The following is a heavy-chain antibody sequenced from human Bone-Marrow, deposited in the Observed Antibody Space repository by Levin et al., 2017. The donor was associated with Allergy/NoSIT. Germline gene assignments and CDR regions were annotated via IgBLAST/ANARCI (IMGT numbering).Heavy chain of an antibody. CDR2: IYHTGST. D-gene: IGHD5-24*01. Sequence: SETLSLTCAVSGSSISSGYYWGWIRQPPGKGLEWIWSIYHTGSTYYKPSLESRVTISVDTSNNQLSLKLISVTASDTAVYYCAKGVYRDGWSAGMDAWGQGTTVTVSS. V-gene: IGHV4-38-2*01. CDR1: GSSISSGYY. CDR3: AKGVYRDGWSAGMDA. J-gene: IGHJ6*02.